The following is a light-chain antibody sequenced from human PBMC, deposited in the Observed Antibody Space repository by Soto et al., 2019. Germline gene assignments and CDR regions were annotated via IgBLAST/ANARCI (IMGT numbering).Light chain of an antibody. CDR2: GAS. Sequence: EIVLTQSPCTLSLSPGERATLSFRASQSVSSSYLAWYQQKPGQAPRLLIYGASSRATGIPDRFSGSGSGTDFTLTISRLEAEDFAVYYCQQYGSSPTFGQGTKVDI. CDR1: QSVSSSY. V-gene: IGKV3-20*01. J-gene: IGKJ1*01. CDR3: QQYGSSPT.